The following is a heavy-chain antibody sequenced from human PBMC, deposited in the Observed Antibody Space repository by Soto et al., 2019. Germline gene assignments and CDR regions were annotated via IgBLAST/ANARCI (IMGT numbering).Heavy chain of an antibody. CDR1: GGSISSGEYY. CDR2: IYYSGST. CDR3: ARVSGDLNDYYSGMDV. J-gene: IGHJ6*02. V-gene: IGHV4-30-4*01. Sequence: SETLSLTCTVSGGSISSGEYYWSWIRQPPGKGLEWIGYIYYSGSTYYNPSLKSRVTISVDTSKNQFSLKLSSVTAADTAVYYCARVSGDLNDYYSGMDVWGQGTTVTVSS. D-gene: IGHD4-17*01.